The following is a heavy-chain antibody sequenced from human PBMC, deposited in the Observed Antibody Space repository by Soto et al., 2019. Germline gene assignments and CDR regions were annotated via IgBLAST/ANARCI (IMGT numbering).Heavy chain of an antibody. CDR3: ARGFDAAAGHGTFYYYGMDV. CDR1: GFTFSSYG. D-gene: IGHD6-13*01. V-gene: IGHV3-33*01. CDR2: IWYDGSNK. J-gene: IGHJ6*02. Sequence: GGSLRLSCAASGFTFSSYGMHWVRQAPGKGLEWVAVIWYDGSNKYYADSVKGRFTISRDNSKNTLYLQMNSLRAEDTAVYYCARGFDAAAGHGTFYYYGMDVWGQGTTVTVSS.